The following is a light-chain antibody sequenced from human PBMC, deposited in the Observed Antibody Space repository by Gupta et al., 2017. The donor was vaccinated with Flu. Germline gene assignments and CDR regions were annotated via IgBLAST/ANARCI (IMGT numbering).Light chain of an antibody. J-gene: IGKJ2*01. V-gene: IGKV3-11*01. CDR3: QQRAVWPQMT. CDR1: QKIDYD. CDR2: SVS. Sequence: EIVLTQSPDILSLSPGDGATLSCRASQKIDYDLAWYQQRPGQAPRLLISSVSNRDDGTPVRFRGNGSGTDFALTISSREPEDFALYFCQQRAVWPQMTFGQGTRLDIK.